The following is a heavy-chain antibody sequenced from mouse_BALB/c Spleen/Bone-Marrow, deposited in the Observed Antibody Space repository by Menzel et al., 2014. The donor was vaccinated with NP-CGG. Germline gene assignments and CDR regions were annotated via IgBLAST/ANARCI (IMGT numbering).Heavy chain of an antibody. V-gene: IGHV1S137*01. Sequence: QVQLQQPGAALVRLGVSVKFSCQGSGYTFSDYAMHWVKQSHAKSLEWIGVLSPYYVDGGYNQKFKGKATMTIDTSSSTVYMELVRLTCGDSAIYYCARGGRAGLYYHAMDYWGQGTSVTVSS. CDR1: GYTFSDYA. D-gene: IGHD6-1*01. CDR3: ARGGRAGLYYHAMDY. J-gene: IGHJ4*01. CDR2: LSPYYVDG.